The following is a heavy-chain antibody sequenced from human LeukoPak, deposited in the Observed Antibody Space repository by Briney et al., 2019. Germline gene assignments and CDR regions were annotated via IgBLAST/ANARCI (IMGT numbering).Heavy chain of an antibody. CDR2: ISGYNGHT. D-gene: IGHD6-19*01. Sequence: ASVTVSCTASGYTFTIYGISWVRQAPGQGLEWMGWISGYNGHTNYAQKLQGRVTMTTDTSTSTAFMELRGLRSDDTAVYYCAREGSSGWYGTDYWGQGTLVTVSS. J-gene: IGHJ4*02. CDR1: GYTFTIYG. CDR3: AREGSSGWYGTDY. V-gene: IGHV1-18*01.